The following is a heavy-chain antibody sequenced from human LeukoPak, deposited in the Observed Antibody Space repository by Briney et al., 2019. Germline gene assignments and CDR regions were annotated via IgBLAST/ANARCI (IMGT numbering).Heavy chain of an antibody. CDR1: GFTFSSYG. CDR2: IRYDGSNK. CDR3: AKGKVRYCGGDCYFFDY. J-gene: IGHJ4*02. V-gene: IGHV3-30*02. D-gene: IGHD2-21*01. Sequence: GGSLRLSCAASGFTFSSYGMHWVRQAPGKGLEWVAFIRYDGSNKYYADSVKGRFTISRDNSKNTLYLQMNSLRAEDTAVYYCAKGKVRYCGGDCYFFDYWGQGTLVTVSS.